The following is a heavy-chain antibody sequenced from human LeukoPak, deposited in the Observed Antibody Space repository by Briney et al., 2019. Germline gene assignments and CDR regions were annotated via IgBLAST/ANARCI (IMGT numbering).Heavy chain of an antibody. V-gene: IGHV3-23*01. D-gene: IGHD4-17*01. J-gene: IGHJ4*02. CDR1: GFHFSSFA. CDR2: ISLSGGTT. Sequence: AGGSLRLSCAASGFHFSSFAMSWVRQAPGKGLEWVSSISLSGGTTYHADSAKGRFTISRDNSKNTLYLQMNSLRAEDTAIYYCAKSRTPVTTCFGFWGQGALVTVSS. CDR3: AKSRTPVTTCFGF.